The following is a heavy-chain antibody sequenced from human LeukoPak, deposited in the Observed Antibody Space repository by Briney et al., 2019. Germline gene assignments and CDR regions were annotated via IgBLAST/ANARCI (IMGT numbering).Heavy chain of an antibody. J-gene: IGHJ3*02. CDR2: IIPIFGTA. CDR3: AIDDYYDSSGSRAGAFDI. Sequence: SVKVSCKASGGTFSSYAISWVRQAPGQGLEWMGRIIPIFGTANYAQKFQGRVTITTDESTSTAYMELSSLRSEDTAVYYCAIDDYYDSSGSRAGAFDIWGQGTMVTVSS. D-gene: IGHD3-22*01. V-gene: IGHV1-69*05. CDR1: GGTFSSYA.